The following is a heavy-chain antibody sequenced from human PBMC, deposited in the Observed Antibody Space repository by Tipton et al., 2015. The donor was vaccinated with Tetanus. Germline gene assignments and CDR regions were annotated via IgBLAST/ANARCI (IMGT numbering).Heavy chain of an antibody. J-gene: IGHJ6*02. Sequence: QSGPEVKKPGSSVKVSCKASGGTFSSYAISWVRQAPGQGLEWMGGIIPIFGTANYAQKFQGRVTITADKSTSTAYMELSSLRSEDTAVYYCARALVDTAMVYYYYYYGMDVWGQGTTVTVSS. D-gene: IGHD5-18*01. V-gene: IGHV1-69*06. CDR3: ARALVDTAMVYYYYYYGMDV. CDR1: GGTFSSYA. CDR2: IIPIFGTA.